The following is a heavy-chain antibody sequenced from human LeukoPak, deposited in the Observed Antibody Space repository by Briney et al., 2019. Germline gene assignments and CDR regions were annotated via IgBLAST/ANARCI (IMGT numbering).Heavy chain of an antibody. V-gene: IGHV3-30*02. Sequence: GGSLRLSCAASGFTFSSYGMHWVRQAPGKGLEWVAFIRYDGSNKYYADSVMGRFTISRDNSKNTLYLQMNSLRAEDTAVYYCAKFQSYYYDSSGYYRDYWGQGTLVTVSS. CDR2: IRYDGSNK. D-gene: IGHD3-22*01. CDR3: AKFQSYYYDSSGYYRDY. J-gene: IGHJ4*02. CDR1: GFTFSSYG.